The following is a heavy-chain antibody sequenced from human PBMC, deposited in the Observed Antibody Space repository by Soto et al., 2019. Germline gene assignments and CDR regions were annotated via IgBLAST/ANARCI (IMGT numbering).Heavy chain of an antibody. Sequence: QVQLVQSGAEVKKPGASVKVSCKASGYTFTSYGISWVRQAPGKGLEWMGWISAYNGNTNYAQKLQGRVTMTTDTSTSTAYMELRSLRSDDTAVYYCARSPIVLVPAAKTEGQAWFYPWGQGTLVTVSS. V-gene: IGHV1-18*01. CDR3: ARSPIVLVPAAKTEGQAWFYP. CDR2: ISAYNGNT. J-gene: IGHJ5*02. D-gene: IGHD2-2*01. CDR1: GYTFTSYG.